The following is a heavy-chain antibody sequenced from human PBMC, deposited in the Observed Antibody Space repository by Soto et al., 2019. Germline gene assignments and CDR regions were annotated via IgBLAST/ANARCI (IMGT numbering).Heavy chain of an antibody. CDR1: GCTFSSYS. D-gene: IGHD3-3*02. V-gene: IGHV3-21*01. Sequence: GVTLRLSWAASGCTFSSYSMNWVRPDPGKGLEWVSSISSSSSYIYYADSVKGRFTISRDNAKNSLYLQMNSLRAEDTAVYYCATPHFRTPNAPLDYWGQATLGTVSS. CDR2: ISSSSSYI. CDR3: ATPHFRTPNAPLDY. J-gene: IGHJ4*02.